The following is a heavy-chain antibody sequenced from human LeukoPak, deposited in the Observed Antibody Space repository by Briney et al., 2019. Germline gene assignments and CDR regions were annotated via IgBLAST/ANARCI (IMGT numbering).Heavy chain of an antibody. D-gene: IGHD2-2*01. J-gene: IGHJ4*02. CDR3: ARDSRSHCGTDACYGPYFDY. CDR1: GFTFSAYS. CDR2: IRSSSTTI. V-gene: IGHV3-48*01. Sequence: PGGSLRLSCEASGFTFSAYSMSWVRQAPGKGREWISYIRSSSTTIYYADSVKGRFTISRDNAENSLYLQMNSLRVEDTAVYFCARDSRSHCGTDACYGPYFDYWGQGTLVAVSS.